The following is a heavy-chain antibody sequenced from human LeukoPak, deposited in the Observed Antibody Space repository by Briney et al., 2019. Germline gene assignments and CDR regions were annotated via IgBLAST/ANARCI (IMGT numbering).Heavy chain of an antibody. CDR2: IVVGSGNT. D-gene: IGHD1-26*01. CDR1: GFTFTSSA. CDR3: ARDQKVGATPYFGMDV. J-gene: IGHJ6*02. Sequence: SVKVSCKASGFTFTSSAVQWVRQARGQRLERIGWIVVGSGNTNYAQKFQERVTITRDMSTSTAYMELSSLRSEDTAVYYCARDQKVGATPYFGMDVWAKGPRSPSP. V-gene: IGHV1-58*01.